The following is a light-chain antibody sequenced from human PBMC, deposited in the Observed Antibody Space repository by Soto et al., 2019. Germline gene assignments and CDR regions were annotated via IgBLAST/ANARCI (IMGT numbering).Light chain of an antibody. CDR2: EVS. CDR1: SSDVGGYNY. CDR3: SSFTTSSTVV. J-gene: IGLJ2*01. Sequence: QSVLTQPASVSGSPGQSITISCTGTSSDVGGYNYVSWYQQHPGKAPKLMIYEVSNRPSGVSNRFSGSKSGNTASLTISGLQPEDEADYYCSSFTTSSTVVFGGGTTLTVL. V-gene: IGLV2-14*01.